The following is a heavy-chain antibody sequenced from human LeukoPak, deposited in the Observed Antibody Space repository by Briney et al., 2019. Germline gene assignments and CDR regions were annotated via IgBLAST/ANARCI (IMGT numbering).Heavy chain of an antibody. D-gene: IGHD6-19*01. V-gene: IGHV4-30-4*08. CDR3: ARDGSAVAGTQMVAFDI. CDR1: GFTFSSYA. J-gene: IGHJ3*02. CDR2: IYYSGST. Sequence: LRLSCAASGFTFSSYAMSWVRQAPGKGLEWIGYIYYSGSTYYNPSLKSRVTISVDTSKNQFSLKLSSVTAADTAVYYCARDGSAVAGTQMVAFDIWGQGTMVTVSS.